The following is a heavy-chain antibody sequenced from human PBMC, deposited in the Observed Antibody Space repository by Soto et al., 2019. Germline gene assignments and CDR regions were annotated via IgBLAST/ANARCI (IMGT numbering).Heavy chain of an antibody. D-gene: IGHD6-13*01. CDR3: AVAGAPAGRSLAEYFQP. J-gene: IGHJ1*01. CDR2: IIPIFGTA. Sequence: SVKVSCKASGGTFSSYAISWVRQAPGQGLEWMGGIIPIFGTANYAQKFQGRVTITADESTSTAYMELSSLRSEDTAVYYCAVAGAPAGRSLAEYFQPWGHGTLVTVSS. V-gene: IGHV1-69*13. CDR1: GGTFSSYA.